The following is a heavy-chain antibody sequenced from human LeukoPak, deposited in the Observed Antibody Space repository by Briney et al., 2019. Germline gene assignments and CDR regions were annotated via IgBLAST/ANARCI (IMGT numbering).Heavy chain of an antibody. CDR2: ISYDGSNK. CDR1: GFTFSSYG. V-gene: IGHV3-30*18. CDR3: AKGYYYGSGSYYAGPSYY. D-gene: IGHD3-10*01. J-gene: IGHJ4*02. Sequence: PGGSLRLSCAASGFTFSSYGMHWVRQAPGKGLEWVAVISYDGSNKYYADSVKGRFTISRDNSKNTLYLQMNSLRAEDTAVYHCAKGYYYGSGSYYAGPSYYWGQGTLVTVSS.